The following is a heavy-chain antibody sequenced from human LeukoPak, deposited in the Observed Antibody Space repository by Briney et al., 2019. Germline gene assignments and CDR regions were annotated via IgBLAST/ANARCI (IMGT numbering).Heavy chain of an antibody. CDR1: GGSFSGYY. CDR2: VNLSGSS. V-gene: IGHV4-34*01. CDR3: ARGRGAGFDP. D-gene: IGHD1-26*01. Sequence: SETLSLTCAVYGGSFSGYYWGWIRQTPGNGLEWIGEVNLSGSSNYSPSLKSRVTISVDTSKKEFSLKLTSVIAADTAMYYCARGRGAGFDPWGQGTLVTVSS. J-gene: IGHJ5*02.